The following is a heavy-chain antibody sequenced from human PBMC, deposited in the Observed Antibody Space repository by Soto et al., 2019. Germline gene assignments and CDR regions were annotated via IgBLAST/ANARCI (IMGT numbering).Heavy chain of an antibody. V-gene: IGHV1-3*01. CDR1: GYTFTSYA. J-gene: IGHJ4*02. D-gene: IGHD3-10*01. CDR2: INAGNGNT. CDR3: ARDGDHVVRGGRYHFDY. Sequence: GASAKVSCKSSGYTFTSYAMHWVRQAPGQRLGRMGWINAGNGNTKYSQKFQSRVTITRDTSASTAYMELSSLRSEDTAVYYCARDGDHVVRGGRYHFDYWGPGSLVTV.